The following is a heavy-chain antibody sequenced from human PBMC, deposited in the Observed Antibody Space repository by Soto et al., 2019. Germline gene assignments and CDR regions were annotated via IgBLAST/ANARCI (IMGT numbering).Heavy chain of an antibody. J-gene: IGHJ4*02. V-gene: IGHV1-18*01. Sequence: QVQLVQSGAEVKKPGASVKVSCKASGYTFTSYVISWVRQAPGQGLEWMGWISPYNGITNYAQKLRGRFTMTSDTSTSTAYMELRSLRSDDTAVYYCARDQEDGYFDYWGQGTLVTVSS. CDR3: ARDQEDGYFDY. CDR2: ISPYNGIT. CDR1: GYTFTSYV.